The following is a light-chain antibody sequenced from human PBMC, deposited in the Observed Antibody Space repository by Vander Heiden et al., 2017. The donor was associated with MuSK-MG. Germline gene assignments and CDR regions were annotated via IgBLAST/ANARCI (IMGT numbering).Light chain of an antibody. CDR3: QSYDSSLSGSV. V-gene: IGLV1-40*01. CDR2: GNS. Sequence: QSVLTQPPSVSGAPGQRVTLSCTGSSSNIGAGYDVHWYQQLPGTAPKLLIYGNSNRPSGVPDRFSGSKSGTSASLAIPGLQAEDEADYYCQSYDSSLSGSVFGGGTKLTVL. CDR1: SSNIGAGYD. J-gene: IGLJ2*01.